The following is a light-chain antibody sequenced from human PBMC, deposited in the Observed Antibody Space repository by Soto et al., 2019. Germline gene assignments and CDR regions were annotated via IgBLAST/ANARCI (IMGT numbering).Light chain of an antibody. Sequence: DIQMTQSPSTLSASVGDRVTITCRASQSISSWLAWYQQKPGKAPKLLIYKASSLESGVPSRFSGSGSGTEFTLTISSLQPDDFATYYCQQYNPLRTFGQGTKVEIK. J-gene: IGKJ1*01. CDR1: QSISSW. V-gene: IGKV1-5*03. CDR3: QQYNPLRT. CDR2: KAS.